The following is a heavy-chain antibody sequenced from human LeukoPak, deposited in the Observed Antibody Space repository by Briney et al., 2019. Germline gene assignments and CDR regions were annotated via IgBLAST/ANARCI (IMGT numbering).Heavy chain of an antibody. Sequence: GGSLRLSCAASGFTFSNYAMSWVRQAPGKGLEWVSDISGSTGSRYYADSVKGRFTISRDNSKNTVYLQMSSLRSEDTAVYYCATGMGPRVRWYFDLWGRGTLVTVSS. CDR3: ATGMGPRVRWYFDL. V-gene: IGHV3-23*01. D-gene: IGHD3-16*01. CDR2: ISGSTGSR. CDR1: GFTFSNYA. J-gene: IGHJ2*01.